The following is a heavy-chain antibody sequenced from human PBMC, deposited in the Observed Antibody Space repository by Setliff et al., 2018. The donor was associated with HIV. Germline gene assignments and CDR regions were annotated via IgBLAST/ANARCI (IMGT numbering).Heavy chain of an antibody. D-gene: IGHD6-6*01. CDR1: GFTFSPYW. Sequence: LRLSCAASGFTFSPYWMHWVRQAPGKGLVWVSLINSDGSSTRYADSVKGRFTISRDNAKNTLYLQMNSLRAEDTAVYYCARARYMDVWGKGTTVTVSS. CDR2: INSDGSST. V-gene: IGHV3-74*01. J-gene: IGHJ6*03. CDR3: ARARYMDV.